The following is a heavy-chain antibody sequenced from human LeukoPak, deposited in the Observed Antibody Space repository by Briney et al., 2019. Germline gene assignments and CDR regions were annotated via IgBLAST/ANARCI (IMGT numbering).Heavy chain of an antibody. D-gene: IGHD6-13*01. J-gene: IGHJ4*02. CDR3: ARDQRSSSPNYYFDY. Sequence: GGSLRLSCAASGFTFSSYSMNWVRQAPGKGLEWVSSISSSSSYIYYADSVKGRFTISRDNAKNSLYLQMNSLRAEDTAVYYCARDQRSSSPNYYFDYWGQGTLVTVSS. V-gene: IGHV3-21*01. CDR1: GFTFSSYS. CDR2: ISSSSSYI.